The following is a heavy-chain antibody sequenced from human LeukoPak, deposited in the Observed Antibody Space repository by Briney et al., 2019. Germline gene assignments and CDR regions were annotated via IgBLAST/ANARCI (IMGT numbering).Heavy chain of an antibody. CDR2: INPNSGGT. CDR1: GYTFTDYY. D-gene: IGHD6-6*01. J-gene: IGHJ4*02. CDR3: ARARWQLVPYFDS. Sequence: ASMKVSCKASGYTFTDYYMHWVRQAPGQGLEWMGWINPNSGGTNFGKKFQGRVAMTRDTSISTAYMELGSLRSDDTAVYYCARARWQLVPYFDSWGQGTLVTVSS. V-gene: IGHV1-2*02.